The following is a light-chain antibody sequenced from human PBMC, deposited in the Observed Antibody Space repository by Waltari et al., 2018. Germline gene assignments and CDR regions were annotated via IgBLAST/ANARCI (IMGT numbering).Light chain of an antibody. CDR1: TSNIGNNY. V-gene: IGLV1-51*02. CDR3: GTWDNNLSALV. CDR2: ETE. J-gene: IGLJ2*01. Sequence: QSVLTQPPSVSAAPGQKVNISCPGSTSNIGNNYFYWYQQPPGAAPKVFIYETEKRPSGIPDRFSGSKSGTSASLGITGLQTGDEAAYYCGTWDNNLSALVFGGGTKLTVL.